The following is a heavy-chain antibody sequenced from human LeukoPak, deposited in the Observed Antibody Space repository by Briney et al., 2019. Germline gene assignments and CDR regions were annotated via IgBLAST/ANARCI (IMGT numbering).Heavy chain of an antibody. CDR1: GGSISSGDYY. CDR3: ARVLIYGPGSHIDY. Sequence: SETLSLTCTVSGGSISSGDYYWSWIRQPPGKGLEWIGYIYYSGSTYYNPSLKSRVTISVDTSKNQFSLKLSSVTAADMAVYYCARVLIYGPGSHIDYWGQGTLVTVSS. CDR2: IYYSGST. D-gene: IGHD3-10*01. J-gene: IGHJ4*02. V-gene: IGHV4-30-4*01.